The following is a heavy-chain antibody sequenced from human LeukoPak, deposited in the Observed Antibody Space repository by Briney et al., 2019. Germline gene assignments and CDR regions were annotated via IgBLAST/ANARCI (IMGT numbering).Heavy chain of an antibody. V-gene: IGHV4-34*01. Sequence: PSETLSLTCAVYGGSFGGYYWSWIRQPPGKGLDWIGEINDSGSTNYNPSLKSRVTISIDTSRKQFSLKLRSVTAADTAVYYCARNSAYSSSSGANCWGQGTLVTVSS. D-gene: IGHD6-6*01. CDR3: ARNSAYSSSSGANC. CDR2: INDSGST. CDR1: GGSFGGYY. J-gene: IGHJ4*02.